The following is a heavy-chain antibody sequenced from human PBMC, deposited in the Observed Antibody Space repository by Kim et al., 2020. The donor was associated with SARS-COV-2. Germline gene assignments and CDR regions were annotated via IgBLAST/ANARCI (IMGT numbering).Heavy chain of an antibody. J-gene: IGHJ5*02. D-gene: IGHD3-10*01. V-gene: IGHV4-39*01. CDR3: ARRNGSGILSNWFDP. CDR2: LYYSGST. CDR1: GGSISSSSYY. Sequence: SETLSLTCTVSGGSISSSSYYWGWIRQPPGKGLEWIGSLYYSGSTYYNPSLKSRVTISVDTSKNQFSLKLSSVTAADTAVYYCARRNGSGILSNWFDPWGQGTLVTVSS.